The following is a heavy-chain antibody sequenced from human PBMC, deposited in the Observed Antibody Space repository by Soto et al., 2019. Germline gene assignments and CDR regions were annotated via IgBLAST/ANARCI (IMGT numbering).Heavy chain of an antibody. Sequence: QVQLVQSGAEVKKPGASVKVSRKASGYTFTSYGISWVRQAPGQGLEWMGWISAYNGNTNYAQKLQGRVTMTTDTSTSTAYMELRSLRSDDTAVYYCARVALGYCTNGVCSVGDYWGQGTLVTVSS. J-gene: IGHJ4*02. CDR1: GYTFTSYG. CDR3: ARVALGYCTNGVCSVGDY. CDR2: ISAYNGNT. V-gene: IGHV1-18*04. D-gene: IGHD2-8*01.